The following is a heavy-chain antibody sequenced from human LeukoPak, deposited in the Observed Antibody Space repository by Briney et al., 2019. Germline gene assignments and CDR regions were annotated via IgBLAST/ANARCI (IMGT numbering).Heavy chain of an antibody. CDR1: GFSFSSFS. Sequence: GGSLRLSCAASGFSFSSFSMNWVRQAPGKGLEWVANIKRDGSEKYYVDSVKGRFTISRDNAKNSLYLQMNSLRTEDTAVYYCARGRGSWYGVYFDYWGQGTLVTVSS. CDR3: ARGRGSWYGVYFDY. J-gene: IGHJ4*02. CDR2: IKRDGSEK. D-gene: IGHD6-13*01. V-gene: IGHV3-7*01.